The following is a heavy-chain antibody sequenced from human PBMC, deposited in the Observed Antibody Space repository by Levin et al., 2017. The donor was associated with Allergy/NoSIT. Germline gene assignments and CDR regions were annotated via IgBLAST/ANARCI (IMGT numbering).Heavy chain of an antibody. V-gene: IGHV3-74*01. J-gene: IGHJ4*02. Sequence: GGSLRLSCAASGFTFSSYWMHWVRQAPGKGLVWVSRINSDGSSTCYADSVKGRFTISRDNAKTTLYLQMNSLRAEDTAVYYCARDKVDSTGNPDYWGQGTLVPVSP. CDR1: GFTFSSYW. CDR2: INSDGSST. CDR3: ARDKVDSTGNPDY. D-gene: IGHD3-22*01.